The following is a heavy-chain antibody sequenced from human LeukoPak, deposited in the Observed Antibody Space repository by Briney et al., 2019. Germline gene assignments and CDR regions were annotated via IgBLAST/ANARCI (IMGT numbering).Heavy chain of an antibody. CDR1: GGTFSSYA. D-gene: IGHD4-23*01. V-gene: IGHV1-69*04. Sequence: SVKVSCKASGGTFSSYAISWVRQAPGQGLEWMGRINPILGIANYAQKFQGRVTITADKSTSTAYMELSSLRSEDTAVYYCARDLPTVVTEGGAFDIWGQGTMVTVSS. CDR3: ARDLPTVVTEGGAFDI. CDR2: INPILGIA. J-gene: IGHJ3*02.